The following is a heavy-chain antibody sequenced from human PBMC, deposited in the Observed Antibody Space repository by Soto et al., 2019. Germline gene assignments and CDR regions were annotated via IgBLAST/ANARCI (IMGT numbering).Heavy chain of an antibody. D-gene: IGHD4-17*01. CDR3: AKILQLGDYAYYYYGMDA. CDR1: GFTFSSYG. Sequence: QVQLVESGGGVVQPGRSLRLSCAASGFTFSSYGMHWVRQAPGKGLEWVAVISYDGSNKYYADSVKGRFTISRDNSKNTLYLQMNSLRAEDTAVYYCAKILQLGDYAYYYYGMDAWGQGTTVTVSS. CDR2: ISYDGSNK. V-gene: IGHV3-30*18. J-gene: IGHJ6*02.